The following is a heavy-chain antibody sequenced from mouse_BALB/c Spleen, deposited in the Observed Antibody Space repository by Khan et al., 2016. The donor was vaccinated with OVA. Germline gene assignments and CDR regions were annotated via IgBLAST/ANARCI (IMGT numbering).Heavy chain of an antibody. CDR1: GYSIPSGYG. CDR3: ARTARIKY. D-gene: IGHD1-2*01. Sequence: EVQLQESGPGLVKPSQSLSLTCTVTGYSIPSGYGWNWIRKFPGNKLEWMGYISYRGSNKYNPSLKSRISITRDTSKNQFFLQLNSVTTEDTATYYCARTARIKYWGQGTTLTVSS. CDR2: ISYRGSN. J-gene: IGHJ2*01. V-gene: IGHV3-2*02.